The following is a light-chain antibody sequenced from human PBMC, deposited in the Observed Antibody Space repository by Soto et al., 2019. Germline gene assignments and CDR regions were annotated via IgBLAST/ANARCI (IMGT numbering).Light chain of an antibody. CDR1: SSNIGAGYD. V-gene: IGLV1-40*01. J-gene: IGLJ2*01. CDR3: QSYDSSLKV. Sequence: VLTQPPSVSGAPGQRVTISCTGSSSNIGAGYDVHWYQQLPGTAPKLLIYGNSNRPSGVPDRFSGSKSGTSASLAITGLQAEDEADYYCQSYDSSLKVFGGGTKLTVL. CDR2: GNS.